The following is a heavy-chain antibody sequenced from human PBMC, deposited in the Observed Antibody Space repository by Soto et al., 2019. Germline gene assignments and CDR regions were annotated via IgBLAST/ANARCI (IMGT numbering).Heavy chain of an antibody. CDR2: IYYSGST. J-gene: IGHJ4*02. D-gene: IGHD6-6*01. V-gene: IGHV4-31*03. CDR1: CGSIISGGYY. CDR3: ARETQKSSSPDY. Sequence: SETLSLTCTFSCGSIISGGYYWSWIRQHPGKGLEWIGYIYYSGSTYYNPSLKSRVTISVDTSKNQFSLKLSSVTAADTAVYYCARETQKSSSPDYWGQGTLVTVSS.